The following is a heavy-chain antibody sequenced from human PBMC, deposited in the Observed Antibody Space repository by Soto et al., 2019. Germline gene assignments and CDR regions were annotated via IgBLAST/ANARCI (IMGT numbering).Heavy chain of an antibody. J-gene: IGHJ4*02. CDR2: IYHSGST. V-gene: IGHV4-4*02. D-gene: IGHD6-19*01. Sequence: QVQLQESGPGLVKPSGTLSLTCAVSGGSISSSNWWSWVRQPPGKGLEWIGEIYHSGSTNYNTSLKSRVTISVDNSKNQFSLKLSSVTAADTAVYYWASVAVSGTRFNYWGQGTLVTVSS. CDR1: GGSISSSNW. CDR3: ASVAVSGTRFNY.